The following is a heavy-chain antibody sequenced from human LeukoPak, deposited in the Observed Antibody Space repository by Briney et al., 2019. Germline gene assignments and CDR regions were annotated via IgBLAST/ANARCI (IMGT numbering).Heavy chain of an antibody. CDR3: ARVRAPKYYFDY. V-gene: IGHV4-61*02. CDR1: GGSISTGDYY. J-gene: IGHJ4*02. CDR2: IYTSGST. Sequence: PSETLSLTCTVSGGSISTGDYYWSWIRQPAGKGLEWIGRIYTSGSTDYNPSLKSRVTILVDTSKNQFSLKLSSVTAADTAVYYCARVRAPKYYFDYWGQGTLVTVSS.